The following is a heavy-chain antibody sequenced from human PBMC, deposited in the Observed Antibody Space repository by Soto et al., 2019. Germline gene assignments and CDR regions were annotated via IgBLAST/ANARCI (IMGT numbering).Heavy chain of an antibody. Sequence: PSVTLCLPCTVSGGSISSSSYYWGWIRQPPGKGLEWIGSIYYTGSTYYNPSLKSRVTISVDTSKNQCSLKLSSATAADTAVYYCERRQKEALTTDYWGKGTLVTVSP. CDR2: IYYTGST. J-gene: IGHJ4*02. V-gene: IGHV4-39*01. CDR1: GGSISSSSYY. D-gene: IGHD4-17*01. CDR3: ERRQKEALTTDY.